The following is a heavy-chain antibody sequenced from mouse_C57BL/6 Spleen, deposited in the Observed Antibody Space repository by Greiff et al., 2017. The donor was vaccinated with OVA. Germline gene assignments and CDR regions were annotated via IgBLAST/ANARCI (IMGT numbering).Heavy chain of an antibody. Sequence: DVKLVESGGGLVKPGGSLKLSCAASGFTFSSYAMSWVRQTPEKRLEWVATISDGGSYTYYPDNVKGRFTISRDNAKNNLYLQMSHLKSEDTAMYYCARESNYRYFDVWGTGTTVTVSS. V-gene: IGHV5-4*01. CDR1: GFTFSSYA. CDR3: ARESNYRYFDV. D-gene: IGHD2-5*01. CDR2: ISDGGSYT. J-gene: IGHJ1*03.